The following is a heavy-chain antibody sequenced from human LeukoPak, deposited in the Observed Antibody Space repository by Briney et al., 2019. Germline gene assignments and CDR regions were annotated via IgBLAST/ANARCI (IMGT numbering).Heavy chain of an antibody. CDR2: ISSSSSYI. Sequence: GGSLRLSCAASGFTFSSDSMNWVRQAPGKGLEWVSSISSSSSYIYYADSVKGRFTISRDNAKNSLYLQMNSLRAEDTAVYYCAREPTYYYDSSGYCDYWGQGTLVTVSS. D-gene: IGHD3-22*01. CDR1: GFTFSSDS. J-gene: IGHJ4*02. V-gene: IGHV3-21*01. CDR3: AREPTYYYDSSGYCDY.